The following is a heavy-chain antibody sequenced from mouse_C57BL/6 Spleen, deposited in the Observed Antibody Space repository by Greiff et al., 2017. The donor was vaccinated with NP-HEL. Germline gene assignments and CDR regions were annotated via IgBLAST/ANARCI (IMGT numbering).Heavy chain of an antibody. CDR3: AREYYYGSSPLFDY. J-gene: IGHJ3*01. D-gene: IGHD1-1*01. CDR1: GYTFTSYW. CDR2: IYPGSGST. V-gene: IGHV1-55*01. Sequence: QVQLQQPGAELVKPGASVKMSCKASGYTFTSYWITWVKQRPGQGLEWIGDIYPGSGSTNYNEKFKSKATLTVYTSSSTAYMQLSSLTSEDSAVYYCAREYYYGSSPLFDYWGQGTLVTVSA.